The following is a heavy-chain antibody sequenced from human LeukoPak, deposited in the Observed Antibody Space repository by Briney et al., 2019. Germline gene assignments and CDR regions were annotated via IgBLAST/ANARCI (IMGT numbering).Heavy chain of an antibody. V-gene: IGHV1-18*01. CDR1: GYTFARYG. D-gene: IGHD2/OR15-2a*01. CDR2: ISAYNGDT. CDR3: ARDTALVITPGGPDY. J-gene: IGHJ4*02. Sequence: ASVKVSCKASGYTFARYGISWVRQAPGQGLEWMGWISAYNGDTKFAQHLQDRVTLTTDASTGTAYMELRSLTPDDTALYYCARDTALVITPGGPDYWGRGTLVTVSS.